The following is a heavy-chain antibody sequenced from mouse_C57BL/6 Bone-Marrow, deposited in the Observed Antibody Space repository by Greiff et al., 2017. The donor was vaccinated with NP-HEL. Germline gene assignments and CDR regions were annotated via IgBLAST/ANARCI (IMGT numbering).Heavy chain of an antibody. CDR1: GFTFSDAW. J-gene: IGHJ3*01. CDR3: TRKDYGSSPFAY. Sequence: EVKLVESGGGLVQPGGSMKLSCAASGFTFSDAWMDWVRQSPEKGLEWVAEIRNKANNPATYYAESVKGRFTISRDDSKSSVYLQMNSLRAEDTGIYYCTRKDYGSSPFAYWGQGTLVTVSA. V-gene: IGHV6-6*01. CDR2: IRNKANNPAT. D-gene: IGHD1-1*01.